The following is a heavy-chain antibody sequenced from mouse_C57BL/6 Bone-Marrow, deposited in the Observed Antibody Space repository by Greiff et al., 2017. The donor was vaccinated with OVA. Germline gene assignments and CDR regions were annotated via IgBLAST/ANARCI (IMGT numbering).Heavy chain of an antibody. Sequence: QVQLQQPGAELVKPGASVKLSCKASGYTFTSYWMHWVKQRPGQGLEWIGMIHPNSGSTNYNEKFKSKATLTVDKSSSTAYMRLSSLTSEDSAVYYCARRGLGYAMDYWGQGTSVTVSS. CDR1: GYTFTSYW. CDR3: ARRGLGYAMDY. D-gene: IGHD4-1*01. J-gene: IGHJ4*01. V-gene: IGHV1-64*01. CDR2: IHPNSGST.